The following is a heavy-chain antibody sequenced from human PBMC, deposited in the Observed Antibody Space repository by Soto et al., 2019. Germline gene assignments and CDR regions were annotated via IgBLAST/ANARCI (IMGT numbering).Heavy chain of an antibody. CDR2: ISSSGTYV. J-gene: IGHJ4*02. V-gene: IGHV3-21*01. CDR1: GFTFSAYN. Sequence: EVQLVESGGGLVKPGESLRLSCAASGFTFSAYNMNWFRQAPGKGLEWVSSISSSGTYVYYTDSVKVRFTISRDNAKKSLYLQMNSLRPEDTAVYYCARQLYFWELSYVYWSQGTLVTVSS. CDR3: ARQLYFWELSYVY. D-gene: IGHD3-10*01.